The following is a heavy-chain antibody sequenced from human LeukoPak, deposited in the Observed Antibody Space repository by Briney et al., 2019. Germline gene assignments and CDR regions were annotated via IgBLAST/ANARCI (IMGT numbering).Heavy chain of an antibody. D-gene: IGHD5-12*01. CDR3: AKGNSGYNSGYYYHFFDY. V-gene: IGHV4-59*01. J-gene: IGHJ4*02. CDR2: IYYSGST. CDR1: GGSISSYY. Sequence: PSETLSLTCTVSGGSISSYYWSWIRQPPGKGLEWIGYIYYSGSTNYNPSLKSRVTISIDTSKNQFSLKLSSVTAADTAVYYCAKGNSGYNSGYYYHFFDYWGQGTLVTVSS.